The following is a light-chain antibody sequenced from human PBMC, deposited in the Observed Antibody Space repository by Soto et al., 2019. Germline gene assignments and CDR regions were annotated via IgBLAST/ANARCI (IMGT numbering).Light chain of an antibody. CDR1: QSVSSY. J-gene: IGKJ5*01. V-gene: IGKV3-15*01. CDR2: GAS. CDR3: QQYRNWPIT. Sequence: ESVLPECPATLSLSPGERATLSCMASQSVSSYLAWYQQKPGQAPRLLSDGASTRATCIPARFSGSVSGTEFTRTSSSLQSEEFAVYFCQQYRNWPITFGQGTRLEIK.